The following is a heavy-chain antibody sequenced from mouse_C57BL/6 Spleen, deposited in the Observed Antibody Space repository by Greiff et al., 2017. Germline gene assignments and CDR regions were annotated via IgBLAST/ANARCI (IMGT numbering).Heavy chain of an antibody. CDR2: INPNNGGT. Sequence: EVQLQQSGPELVKPGASVKISCKASGYTFTDYYMNWVKQSHGKSLEWIGDINPNNGGTSYNQKFKGKATLTVDKSSSTAYMALRSLTSEDSAVYYCASLGYGGVFDYWGQGTTLTVSS. CDR3: ASLGYGGVFDY. J-gene: IGHJ2*01. D-gene: IGHD2-2*01. V-gene: IGHV1-26*01. CDR1: GYTFTDYY.